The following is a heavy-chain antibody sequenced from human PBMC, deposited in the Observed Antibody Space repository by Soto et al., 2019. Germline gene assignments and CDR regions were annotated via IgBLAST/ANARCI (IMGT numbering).Heavy chain of an antibody. J-gene: IGHJ4*02. CDR1: GFTFSSYG. CDR3: AKKGSSWFFDY. D-gene: IGHD6-13*01. CDR2: ISYDGSNK. Sequence: QVQLVESGGGVVQPGRSLRLSCAASGFTFSSYGMHWVRQAPGKGLEWVAVISYDGSNKYYADSVKGRFTISRDNSKNTLYLQMNSLRAEETAVDYCAKKGSSWFFDYWGQGNLVTVSS. V-gene: IGHV3-30*18.